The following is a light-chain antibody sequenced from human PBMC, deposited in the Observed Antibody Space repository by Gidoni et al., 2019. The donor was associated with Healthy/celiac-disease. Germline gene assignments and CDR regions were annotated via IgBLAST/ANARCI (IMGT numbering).Light chain of an antibody. CDR1: QSVFYSSNNKNY. Sequence: IVMTQSPDSLAVSLGERATINCKSSQSVFYSSNNKNYLAWYQQKPGQPPKLLIYWASTRESGVPDRCSGRGSGKDFTLTISSLQDEDVAVYYCQQYYSTPVTFGPGTKVDIK. CDR3: QQYYSTPVT. V-gene: IGKV4-1*01. J-gene: IGKJ3*01. CDR2: WAS.